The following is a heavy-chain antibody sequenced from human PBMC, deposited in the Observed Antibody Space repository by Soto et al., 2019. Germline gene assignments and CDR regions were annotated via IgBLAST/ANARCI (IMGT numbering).Heavy chain of an antibody. CDR2: MNPNSGNT. Sequence: ASVKPSCRGCGYSYTSYAIKWVRQATGQGLEWMGWMNPNSGNTGYAQKFQGRVTMTRNTSISTAYMELSSLRSEDTAVYYCARRGSSFYYYGMDVWGQGTTVTVS. J-gene: IGHJ6*02. V-gene: IGHV1-8*01. CDR1: GYSYTSYA. CDR3: ARRGSSFYYYGMDV. D-gene: IGHD6-6*01.